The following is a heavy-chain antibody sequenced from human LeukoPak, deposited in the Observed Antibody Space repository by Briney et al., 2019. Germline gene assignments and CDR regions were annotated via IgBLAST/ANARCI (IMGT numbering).Heavy chain of an antibody. Sequence: GGSLRLSCAASGFTFSSYSMNWVRQAPGKGLEWVAVISDDGSNKYYADSVKGRFTISRDNSKNTLFLQMDSLRPEDTAVYYCARAAYSSSWGGFAFDIWGQGTMVTVSS. D-gene: IGHD6-13*01. V-gene: IGHV3-30*03. CDR3: ARAAYSSSWGGFAFDI. CDR1: GFTFSSYS. J-gene: IGHJ3*02. CDR2: ISDDGSNK.